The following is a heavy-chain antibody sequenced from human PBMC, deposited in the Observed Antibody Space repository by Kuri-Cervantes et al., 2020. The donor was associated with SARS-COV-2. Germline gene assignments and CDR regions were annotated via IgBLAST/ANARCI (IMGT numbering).Heavy chain of an antibody. Sequence: GESLKISCAASGFTFSSYAMHWVHQAPGKGLEWVAVISYDGSNKYYADSVKGRFTISRDNSKNTLYLQMNSLRAEDTAVYYCARDGDDPTGERAFDIWGQGTMVTVSS. CDR2: ISYDGSNK. J-gene: IGHJ3*02. CDR1: GFTFSSYA. D-gene: IGHD7-27*01. CDR3: ARDGDDPTGERAFDI. V-gene: IGHV3-30*04.